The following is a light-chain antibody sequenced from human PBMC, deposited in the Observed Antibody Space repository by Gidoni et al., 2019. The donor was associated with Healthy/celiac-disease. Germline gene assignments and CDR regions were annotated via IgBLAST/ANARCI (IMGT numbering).Light chain of an antibody. CDR2: DAS. J-gene: IGKJ4*01. Sequence: EIVLTQSPATLSLSPGERATLSCRASQSVSSYLAWYQQKPGQAPRLLIYDASNRATGIPARFSVSGSGTDFTLTISSLEPEDFAVYYCQQRSNWALTFGGXTKVEIK. V-gene: IGKV3-11*01. CDR3: QQRSNWALT. CDR1: QSVSSY.